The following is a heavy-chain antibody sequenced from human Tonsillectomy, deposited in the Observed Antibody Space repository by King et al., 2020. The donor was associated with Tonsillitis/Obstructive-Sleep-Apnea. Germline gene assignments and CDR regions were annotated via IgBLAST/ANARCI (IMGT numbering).Heavy chain of an antibody. Sequence: QLVQSGAEVKKPGESLKISCKGSGYSFTSYWIGWVRQMPGKGLEWMGIIYPGDSDTRYSPSFQGQVTISADKSISTAYLQWSSLTASDTAMYYCARGVVPDLYTLKGFDPWGQGTLVTVSS. V-gene: IGHV5-51*01. CDR3: ARGVVPDLYTLKGFDP. CDR1: GYSFTSYW. J-gene: IGHJ5*02. CDR2: IYPGDSDT. D-gene: IGHD2-2*01.